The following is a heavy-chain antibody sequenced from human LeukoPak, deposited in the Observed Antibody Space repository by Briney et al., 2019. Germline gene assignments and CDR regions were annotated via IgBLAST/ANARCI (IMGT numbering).Heavy chain of an antibody. CDR1: GFTFTTYW. CDR3: AKTRPLDSSSWSHGDY. Sequence: PGGSLRLSCAASGFTFTTYWMHWVRQAPGKGLVWVSHINSDGSITSYADSVKGRFTISRDNAKNTLYLQMSSLRAEDTAVYYCAKTRPLDSSSWSHGDYWGQGTLVTVSP. J-gene: IGHJ4*02. V-gene: IGHV3-74*01. D-gene: IGHD6-13*01. CDR2: INSDGSIT.